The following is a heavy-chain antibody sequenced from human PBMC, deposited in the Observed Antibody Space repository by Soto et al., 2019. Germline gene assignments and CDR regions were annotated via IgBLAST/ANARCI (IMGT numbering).Heavy chain of an antibody. CDR1: GFVFSYFQ. J-gene: IGHJ4*02. V-gene: IGHV3-21*01. CDR3: ARDNLAFQGAFDL. Sequence: GGSLRLSCAASGFVFSYFQFNWGRQAPGGGLEWLSSITGTSAFTEYAESIEGRFTISRDNPNKLLFLHMDNLRPEDTAVYYCARDNLAFQGAFDLWGQGTLVTVSS. D-gene: IGHD3-16*01. CDR2: ITGTSAFT.